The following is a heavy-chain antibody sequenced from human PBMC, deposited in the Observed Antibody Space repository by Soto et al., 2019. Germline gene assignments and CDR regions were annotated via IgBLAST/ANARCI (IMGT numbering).Heavy chain of an antibody. Sequence: EXGLTLVSPTKVLMLRWTFSRFSLSTSGVGGGCVRQPPGKSLEWLALIYWNDDKRYSPSLKSRLTITKDTSKIQVVLTMTNMDPVDTATYYCALPSARRGGFDYWGQGTLVTVSS. CDR2: IYWNDDK. V-gene: IGHV2-5*01. D-gene: IGHD6-6*01. J-gene: IGHJ4*02. CDR3: ALPSARRGGFDY. CDR1: RFSLSTSGVG.